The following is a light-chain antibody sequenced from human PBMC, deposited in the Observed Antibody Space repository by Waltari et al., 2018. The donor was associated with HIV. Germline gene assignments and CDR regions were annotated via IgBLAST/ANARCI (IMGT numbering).Light chain of an antibody. Sequence: DIQMTQSPSSLSASIGDRVTITCRASQTIGSFLNWYHHKPGRGPKLLISAASSLQSGVPSRFSGGVSGTDFTLSIDNLQPEDLGTFYCLQTYSTPPTFGQGTKLEIK. CDR2: AAS. J-gene: IGKJ2*01. V-gene: IGKV1-39*01. CDR3: LQTYSTPPT. CDR1: QTIGSF.